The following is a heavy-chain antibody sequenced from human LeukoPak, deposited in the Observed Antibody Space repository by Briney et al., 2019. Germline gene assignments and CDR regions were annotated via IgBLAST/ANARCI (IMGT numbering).Heavy chain of an antibody. V-gene: IGHV1-2*02. J-gene: IGHJ5*02. Sequence: GASVKVSCKASGGTFSSYAISWVRQAPGQGLEWMGWINPNSGGTNYAQKFQGRVTMTRDTSISTAYMELSRLRSDDTAVYYCAELGGRCTNGVCAWGQGTLVTVSS. CDR1: GGTFSSYA. CDR2: INPNSGGT. D-gene: IGHD2-8*01. CDR3: AELGGRCTNGVCA.